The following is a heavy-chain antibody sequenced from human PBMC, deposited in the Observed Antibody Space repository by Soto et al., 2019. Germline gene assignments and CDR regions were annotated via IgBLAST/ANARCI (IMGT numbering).Heavy chain of an antibody. J-gene: IGHJ4*02. CDR3: ARDPRSIAPRSGGLDY. CDR1: GFTFSSYG. D-gene: IGHD6-6*01. Sequence: GGSLRLSCAASGFTFSSYGMHWVRQAPGKGLEWVAVIWYDGSNKYYADSVKGRFTISRDNSKNTLYLQMNSLRAEDTAVYYCARDPRSIAPRSGGLDYWGQGTLVTVSS. CDR2: IWYDGSNK. V-gene: IGHV3-33*01.